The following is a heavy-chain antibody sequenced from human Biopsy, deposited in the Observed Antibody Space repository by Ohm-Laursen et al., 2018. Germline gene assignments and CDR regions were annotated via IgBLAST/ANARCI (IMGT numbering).Heavy chain of an antibody. V-gene: IGHV3-53*01. D-gene: IGHD3-10*01. Sequence: SLRLSCTATGFAVSSNYLTWVRQAPGKGLEWVSLIYSDLRTYYAGSVKGRFTIYRDSSKNTVYLQMNSLRAADTAVYYCARDRYYGSESYYSHYNMDVWGQGTSVTVSS. CDR3: ARDRYYGSESYYSHYNMDV. CDR1: GFAVSSNY. CDR2: IYSDLRT. J-gene: IGHJ6*02.